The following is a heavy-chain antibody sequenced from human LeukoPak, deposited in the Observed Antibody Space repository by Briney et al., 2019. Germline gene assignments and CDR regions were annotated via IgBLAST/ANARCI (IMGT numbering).Heavy chain of an antibody. CDR3: AKGTVGAKY. CDR2: ISSGATTT. CDR1: GFTLTSDS. J-gene: IGHJ4*02. Sequence: GGSLRLSCAASGFTLTSDSMNWVRQAPGKGLEWISYISSGATTTYYADSVKGRFTISRDNAKNSLYLQMNSLRVDDTAVYYCAKGTVGAKYWGQGTLVIVSS. V-gene: IGHV3-48*04. D-gene: IGHD1-26*01.